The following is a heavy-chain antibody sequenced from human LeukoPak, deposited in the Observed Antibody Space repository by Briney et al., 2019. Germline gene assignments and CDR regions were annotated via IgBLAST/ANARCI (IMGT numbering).Heavy chain of an antibody. Sequence: GGSLRLSCAASGFTFSSYAMHWVRQAPGKGLEWVAVISYDGSNKYYADSVKGRFTISRDNSKNTLYLQMNSLRAEDTAVYYCAREGEGQFRGVDFDYWGQGTLVTVSS. CDR1: GFTFSSYA. V-gene: IGHV3-30*04. CDR2: ISYDGSNK. CDR3: AREGEGQFRGVDFDY. J-gene: IGHJ4*02. D-gene: IGHD3-10*01.